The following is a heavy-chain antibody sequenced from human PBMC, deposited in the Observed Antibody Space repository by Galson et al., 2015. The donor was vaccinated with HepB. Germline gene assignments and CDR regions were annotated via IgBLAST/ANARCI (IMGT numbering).Heavy chain of an antibody. Sequence: SVKVSCKASGYTFTNYGISWVRQAPGQGLEWMGWISADNDNKKYVQNFQGRVTMTTDTSTSTAYMELRSLRSDDTAVYYCARACSSSRSVYFFYYMDVWGKGTTVTVSS. CDR1: GYTFTNYG. CDR3: ARACSSSRSVYFFYYMDV. V-gene: IGHV1-18*01. D-gene: IGHD6-13*01. CDR2: ISADNDNK. J-gene: IGHJ6*03.